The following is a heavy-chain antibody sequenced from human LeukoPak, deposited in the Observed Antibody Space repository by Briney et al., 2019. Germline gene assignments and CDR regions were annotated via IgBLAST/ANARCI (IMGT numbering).Heavy chain of an antibody. CDR2: ISSSSSYI. CDR1: GFTFSSYS. CDR3: AKDYDSSGYYISLFDY. D-gene: IGHD3-22*01. V-gene: IGHV3-21*04. J-gene: IGHJ4*02. Sequence: GGSLRLSCAASGFTFSSYSMNWVRQAPGKGPEWVSSISSSSSYIYYADSVKGRFTISRDNSKNTLYLQMNSLRAEDTAVYYCAKDYDSSGYYISLFDYWGQGTLVTVSS.